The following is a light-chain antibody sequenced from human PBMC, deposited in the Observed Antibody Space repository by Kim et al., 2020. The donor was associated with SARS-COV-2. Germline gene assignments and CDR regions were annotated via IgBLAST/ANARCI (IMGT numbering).Light chain of an antibody. CDR2: KDN. Sequence: SYELTQPPSVSVSPGQTARITCSGDALPKQYAYWYQQRAGQAPVLLIYKDNERPSGIPERFSGSNSGTLATLTISGVRGEDEADYYCQSQDSSGAYVVFG. CDR3: QSQDSSGAYVV. V-gene: IGLV3-25*03. J-gene: IGLJ1*01. CDR1: ALPKQY.